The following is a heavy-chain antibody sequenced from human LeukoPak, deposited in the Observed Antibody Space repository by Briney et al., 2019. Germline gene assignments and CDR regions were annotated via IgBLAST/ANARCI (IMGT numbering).Heavy chain of an antibody. CDR1: GFTFSSYS. CDR3: AREGGQQLVLNFDY. D-gene: IGHD6-13*01. J-gene: IGHJ4*02. CDR2: ISSSSSYI. V-gene: IGHV3-21*01. Sequence: GGSLRLSCAASGFTFSSYSMNWVRQAPGKGLEWVSSISSSSSYIYYADSVKGRFTISRDNAKNSLYLQMNSLRAEDTAVYYCAREGGQQLVLNFDYWGQGTLVTVSS.